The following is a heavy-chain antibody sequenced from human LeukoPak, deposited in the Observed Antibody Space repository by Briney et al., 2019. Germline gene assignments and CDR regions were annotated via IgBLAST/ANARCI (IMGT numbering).Heavy chain of an antibody. Sequence: GGSLRLSCAASGFTFNRYNMNWVRRAPGKGLEWVSSISTSSSYIYYADSVRGRFTISRDNAKNSLYLQMNSLRAEDTAVYYRARSPYLYSGYDSVYYYYYYMDVWGKGTTVTVSS. CDR1: GFTFNRYN. D-gene: IGHD5-12*01. CDR2: ISTSSSYI. V-gene: IGHV3-21*01. J-gene: IGHJ6*03. CDR3: ARSPYLYSGYDSVYYYYYYMDV.